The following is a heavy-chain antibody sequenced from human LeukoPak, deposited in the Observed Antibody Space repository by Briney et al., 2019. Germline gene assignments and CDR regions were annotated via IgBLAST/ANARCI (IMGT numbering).Heavy chain of an antibody. D-gene: IGHD2-15*01. CDR2: IFHTGRT. V-gene: IGHV4-4*02. Sequence: KPSGTLSLTCAVSGGSISSSDWWSWARQPPGKGLEWVGEIFHTGRTNYNPSLKSRVTISVDKSKKQFSLKLNSVTAADTAVYYCARGRYFDYWGQGTLVTVSS. CDR1: GGSISSSDW. CDR3: ARGRYFDY. J-gene: IGHJ4*02.